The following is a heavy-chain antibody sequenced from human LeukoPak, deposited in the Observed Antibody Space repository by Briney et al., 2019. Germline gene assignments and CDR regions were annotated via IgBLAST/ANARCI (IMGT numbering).Heavy chain of an antibody. J-gene: IGHJ3*02. Sequence: SVKVSCKASGGTFSSYAISWVRQAPGQGLEWMGGIIPIFGTANYAQKFQGRVTITADESTSTAYMELGSLRSEDTAVYYCARGGLGAYCSSTSCYTETYHDAFDIWGQGTMVTVSS. CDR3: ARGGLGAYCSSTSCYTETYHDAFDI. D-gene: IGHD2-2*02. CDR1: GGTFSSYA. CDR2: IIPIFGTA. V-gene: IGHV1-69*13.